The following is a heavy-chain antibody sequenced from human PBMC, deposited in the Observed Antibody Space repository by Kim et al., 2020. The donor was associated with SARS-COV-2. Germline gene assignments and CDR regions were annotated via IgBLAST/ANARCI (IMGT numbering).Heavy chain of an antibody. CDR1: GGSFSGYY. V-gene: IGHV4-34*01. CDR2: INHSGST. D-gene: IGHD3-22*01. J-gene: IGHJ4*02. CDR3: ARGGYYDSSGYQTPLCFDY. Sequence: SETLSLTCAVYGGSFSGYYWSWIRQPPGKGLEWIGEINHSGSTNYNPSLKSRVTISVDTSKNQFSLKLSSVTAADTAVYYCARGGYYDSSGYQTPLCFDYWGQGTLVTVSS.